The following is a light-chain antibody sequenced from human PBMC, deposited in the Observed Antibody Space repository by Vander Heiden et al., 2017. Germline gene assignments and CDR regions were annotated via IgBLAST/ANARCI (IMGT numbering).Light chain of an antibody. J-gene: IGLJ1*01. CDR2: EVT. Sequence: QSALTQPPSASGSPGQSVTISCTGTSNDVGGYDYVSWYQQHPGKGPKLIISEVTKRPSGVPDRFSGSKSGNTASLTVSGLQAEDEADYYCNSYAGTKTFVFGTGTKVTVL. V-gene: IGLV2-8*01. CDR3: NSYAGTKTFV. CDR1: SNDVGGYDY.